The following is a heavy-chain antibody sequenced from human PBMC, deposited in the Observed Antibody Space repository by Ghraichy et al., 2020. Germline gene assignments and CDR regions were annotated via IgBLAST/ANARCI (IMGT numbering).Heavy chain of an antibody. CDR1: GFTFSSYA. CDR2: ITGTSGST. V-gene: IGHV3-23*01. D-gene: IGHD2-21*01. J-gene: IGHJ4*02. CDR3: AKEAYCGGDCQFDY. Sequence: GGSLRLSCAASGFTFSSYAMTWVRQAPGKGLEWVSAITGTSGSTYYADSVKGRFTISRDNSKHTLFLQMNSLRAEDTALYYCAKEAYCGGDCQFDYWGQGTLVTVSS.